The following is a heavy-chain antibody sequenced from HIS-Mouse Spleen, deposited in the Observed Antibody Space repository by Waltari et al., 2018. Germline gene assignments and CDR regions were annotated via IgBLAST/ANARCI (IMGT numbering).Heavy chain of an antibody. D-gene: IGHD1-20*01. Sequence: QVQLVESGGGVVQPGRSLRLSCAASGFTFSSYAMHCVRQAPGKGLEWVAVITYDGSNKYSADSVKGRFTISRDNSKNTLYLQMNSLRAEDTAVYYCARDHRNNWAIRDWGQGTLVTVSS. V-gene: IGHV3-30-3*01. CDR3: ARDHRNNWAIRD. CDR2: ITYDGSNK. CDR1: GFTFSSYA. J-gene: IGHJ4*02.